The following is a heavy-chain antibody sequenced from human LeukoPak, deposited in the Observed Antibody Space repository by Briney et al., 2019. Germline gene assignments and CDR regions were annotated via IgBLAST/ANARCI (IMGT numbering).Heavy chain of an antibody. V-gene: IGHV3-21*01. CDR3: TDTGPADAFDI. J-gene: IGHJ3*02. CDR2: ISSSRSYI. D-gene: IGHD1-14*01. Sequence: PGGSLRLTCAASGFTFSSYSMNWVRQAPGKGLEWVSSISSSRSYIYYADSVKGRFTISRDNAKNSLYLQMNSLRAEDTAVYYCTDTGPADAFDIWGQGTMVTVSS. CDR1: GFTFSSYS.